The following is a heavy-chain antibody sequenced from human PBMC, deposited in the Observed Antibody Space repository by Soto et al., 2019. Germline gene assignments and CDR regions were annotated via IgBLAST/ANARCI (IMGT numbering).Heavy chain of an antibody. D-gene: IGHD6-19*01. J-gene: IGHJ4*02. CDR1: GFTVSSNY. Sequence: EVQLVESGGGLVQPGGSLRLSCAASGFTVSSNYMSWVRQAPGKGLEWVSVIYSGGSTYYADSVKGRFTISRDNSNSALYLQMNRLRAEDTAVYSCARDRPYSGGWYHGCWGQGTLVTVSS. CDR3: ARDRPYSGGWYHGC. CDR2: IYSGGST. V-gene: IGHV3-66*01.